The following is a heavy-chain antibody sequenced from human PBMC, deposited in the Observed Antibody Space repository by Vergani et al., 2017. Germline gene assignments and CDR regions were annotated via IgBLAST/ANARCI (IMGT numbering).Heavy chain of an antibody. V-gene: IGHV5-51*01. CDR2: IYPGDSAT. Sequence: EVQLVQSGAEVQESGESLKISCKGSGYSFTSYWIGWVRQMPGKGLEWMGIIYPGDSATRYSPSFQGQVAISADKSISTAYLQCSSLKASDTAIYDCASLSYSSGSLDYWGQGTLVTVSS. CDR1: GYSFTSYW. D-gene: IGHD6-19*01. CDR3: ASLSYSSGSLDY. J-gene: IGHJ4*02.